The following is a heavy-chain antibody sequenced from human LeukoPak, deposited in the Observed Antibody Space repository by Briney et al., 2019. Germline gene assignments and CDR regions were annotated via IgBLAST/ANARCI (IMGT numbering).Heavy chain of an antibody. J-gene: IGHJ4*02. CDR1: GFTFSSYS. D-gene: IGHD1-7*01. V-gene: IGHV3-21*01. Sequence: GGSLRLSCAPSGFTFSSYSMNWVRQAPGKGLEWVSSISSIISYIYYADSVKGRFNISRDNAKNSLYLHMNSLRAEDTAVYYCASELELLIDYWGQGTLVTVSS. CDR2: ISSIISYI. CDR3: ASELELLIDY.